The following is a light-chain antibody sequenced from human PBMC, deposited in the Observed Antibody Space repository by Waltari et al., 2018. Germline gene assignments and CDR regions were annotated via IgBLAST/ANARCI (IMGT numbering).Light chain of an antibody. V-gene: IGKV3-20*01. Sequence: EIVLTQSPGTLSLSPGERATLSCRASQSVPSNYFAWYQQKPGQGPSLLIYGGSCSATGFPDMFSGSVSGSDCTLSINRLEPEEFVVYSCQQYGSSPPTFGPGTTVDIK. J-gene: IGKJ3*01. CDR3: QQYGSSPPT. CDR1: QSVPSNY. CDR2: GGS.